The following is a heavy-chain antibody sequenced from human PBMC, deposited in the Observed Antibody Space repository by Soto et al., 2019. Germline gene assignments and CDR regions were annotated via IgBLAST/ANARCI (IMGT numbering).Heavy chain of an antibody. V-gene: IGHV4-39*01. CDR3: ARPAYYYDSSGYYSYYFDY. D-gene: IGHD3-22*01. CDR1: GGSISSSSYY. J-gene: IGHJ4*02. CDR2: IYYSGST. Sequence: PSETLSLTCTVSGGSISSSSYYWGWIRQPPGKGLEWIGSIYYSGSTYYNPSLKSRVTISVDTSKNQFSLKLSSVTAADTAVYYCARPAYYYDSSGYYSYYFDYWGQGTLVTVSS.